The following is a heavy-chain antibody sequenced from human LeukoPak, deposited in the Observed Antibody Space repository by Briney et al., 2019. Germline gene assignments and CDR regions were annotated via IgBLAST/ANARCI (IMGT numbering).Heavy chain of an antibody. CDR1: GGSISSSSYY. D-gene: IGHD6-13*01. Sequence: SETLSLTCTVSGGSISSSSYYWGWIRQPPGKGLEWIGSIYYSGSTYYNPSLKSRVTISVDTSKNQFSLKLSSVTAADTAVYYCASRIIAAADGAEYFQHWGQGTLVTVSS. CDR3: ASRIIAAADGAEYFQH. V-gene: IGHV4-39*01. J-gene: IGHJ1*01. CDR2: IYYSGST.